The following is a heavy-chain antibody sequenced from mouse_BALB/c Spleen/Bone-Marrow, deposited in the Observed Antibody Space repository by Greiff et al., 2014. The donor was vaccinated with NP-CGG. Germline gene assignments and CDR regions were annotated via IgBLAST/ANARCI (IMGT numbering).Heavy chain of an antibody. CDR1: GYTFTDYN. CDR3: ARGRAYGNYVWFAY. CDR2: IYPYNGGT. J-gene: IGHJ3*01. D-gene: IGHD2-1*01. V-gene: IGHV1S29*02. Sequence: EVKVEESGPELVKPGASVKISCKASGYTFTDYNMHWVKQSHGKSLDWIGYIYPYNGGTGYNQKFKSKATLTVDNSSSTAYMELRSLTSEDSAVYYCARGRAYGNYVWFAYWGQGTLVTVSA.